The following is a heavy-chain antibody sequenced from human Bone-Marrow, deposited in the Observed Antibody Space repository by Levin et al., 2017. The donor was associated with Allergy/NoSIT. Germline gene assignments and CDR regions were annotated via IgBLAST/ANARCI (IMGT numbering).Heavy chain of an antibody. CDR3: VRGGSYTLDY. Sequence: GSLRLSCAVSGGSITDYNWWHWVRQPPGKGLEWIGEIFHSGSTNYNPSLKSRVTISVDKSKNQFSLDLSSVTAADTAIYYCVRGGSYTLDYWGQGTLVTVSS. CDR2: IFHSGST. J-gene: IGHJ4*02. CDR1: GGSITDYNW. D-gene: IGHD5-18*01. V-gene: IGHV4-4*02.